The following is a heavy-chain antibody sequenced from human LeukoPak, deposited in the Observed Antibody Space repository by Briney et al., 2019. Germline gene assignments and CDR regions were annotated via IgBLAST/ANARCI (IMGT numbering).Heavy chain of an antibody. CDR3: ARDRSAGRDLDY. D-gene: IGHD1-26*01. CDR2: INPNSGGT. V-gene: IGHV1-2*02. CDR1: GYTFTDYY. Sequence: ASVKVSCKASGYTFTDYYMHWVRQAPGQGLEWMGWINPNSGGTNYAQKFQGRVTMTRDTPISTAYMELSRLTSDDSVVYYCARDRSAGRDLDYWGQGTLVTVSS. J-gene: IGHJ4*02.